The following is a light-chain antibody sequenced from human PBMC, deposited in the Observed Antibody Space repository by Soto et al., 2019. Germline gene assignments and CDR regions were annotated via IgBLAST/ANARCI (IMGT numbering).Light chain of an antibody. V-gene: IGLV7-46*01. CDR2: DTN. CDR1: TGAVTSGHY. Sequence: QTVVTQEPSLTVSPGGTVTFTCGSSTGAVTSGHYPYWFQQRPGQALTTLISDTNDKHSSTPARFSGSLLGGKAALTLSGAQPEDEAECYCLLCYSSGHVVFGGGTKLTVL. CDR3: LLCYSSGHVV. J-gene: IGLJ2*01.